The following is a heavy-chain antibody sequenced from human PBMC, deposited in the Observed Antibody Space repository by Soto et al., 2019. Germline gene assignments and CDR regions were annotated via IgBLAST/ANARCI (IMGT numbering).Heavy chain of an antibody. J-gene: IGHJ6*03. V-gene: IGHV3-48*01. CDR3: TRNPGYCSSTSCYEPRYYYYMDV. D-gene: IGHD2-2*01. Sequence: GGSLRLSCAASGFTFSSYSMNWVRQAPGKGLEWVSYISSSSSTIYYADSVKGRFTISRDNAKNSLYLQMNSLRAEDTAVYYCTRNPGYCSSTSCYEPRYYYYMDVWGKGTTVTVSS. CDR1: GFTFSSYS. CDR2: ISSSSSTI.